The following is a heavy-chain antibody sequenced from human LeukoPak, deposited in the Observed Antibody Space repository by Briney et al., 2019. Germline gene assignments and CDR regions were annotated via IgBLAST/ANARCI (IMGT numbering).Heavy chain of an antibody. Sequence: ASVKVSCKASGYTFTGYYMHWVRQAPGQGLEWMGRINPNSGGTNYAQKFQGRVTMTRDTSISTAYMELSRLRSDDTAVYYCARGRRGIFGVVVYYFDYWGQGTLVTVSS. V-gene: IGHV1-2*06. CDR3: ARGRRGIFGVVVYYFDY. J-gene: IGHJ4*02. D-gene: IGHD3-3*01. CDR2: INPNSGGT. CDR1: GYTFTGYY.